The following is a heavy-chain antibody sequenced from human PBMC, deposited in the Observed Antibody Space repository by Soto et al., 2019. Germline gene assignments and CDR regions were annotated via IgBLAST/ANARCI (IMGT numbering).Heavy chain of an antibody. CDR2: IIPIFGTA. J-gene: IGHJ6*02. CDR1: GGTFSSYA. V-gene: IGHV1-69*13. D-gene: IGHD2-2*01. CDR3: ARGRSSTSWAFRHYYYYYGMDV. Sequence: SVKCSCKASGGTFSSYAISWVRQAPGQGLEWMGGIIPIFGTANYAQKFQGRVTITADESTSTAYMELSSLRSEDTAVYYCARGRSSTSWAFRHYYYYYGMDVWGQGTTVTVSS.